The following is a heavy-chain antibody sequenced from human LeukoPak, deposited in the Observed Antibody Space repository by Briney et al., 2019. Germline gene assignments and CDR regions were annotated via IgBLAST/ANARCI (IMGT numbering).Heavy chain of an antibody. D-gene: IGHD6-19*01. V-gene: IGHV5-51*01. J-gene: IGHJ4*02. Sequence: GESLKISCKGSGYSFASYWIGWVRQVPGKGLEWMGIIYPGDSDTRYSPSFQGQVTISADKSISTAYLQWSSLKASDTAIFYCAMANSSDWYYFDYWGQGTLVTVSS. CDR3: AMANSSDWYYFDY. CDR2: IYPGDSDT. CDR1: GYSFASYW.